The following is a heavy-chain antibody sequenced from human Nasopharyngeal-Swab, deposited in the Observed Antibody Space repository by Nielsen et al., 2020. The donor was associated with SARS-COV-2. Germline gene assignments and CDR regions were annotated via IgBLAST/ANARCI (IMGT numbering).Heavy chain of an antibody. V-gene: IGHV3-11*01. CDR2: ISSSGSTI. CDR3: ARIGDQDYYDSSGYYLSAFDI. CDR1: GFTFSDYY. J-gene: IGHJ3*02. Sequence: GESLKISCAASGFTFSDYYMSWIRQAPGKGLEWVSYISSSGSTIYYADSVKGRFTTSRDNAKNSLYLQMNSLRAEDTAVYYCARIGDQDYYDSSGYYLSAFDIWGQGTMVTVSS. D-gene: IGHD3-22*01.